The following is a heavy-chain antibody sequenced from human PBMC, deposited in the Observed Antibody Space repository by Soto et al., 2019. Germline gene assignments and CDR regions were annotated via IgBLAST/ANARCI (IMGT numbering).Heavy chain of an antibody. Sequence: PGGSLRLSCAGSGFTFRNSEMFWVRQAPGKGLEWVSKINYSGSNIYYPKSVKGRFTISRYNAKNSLYLQMNSLTDEDTAIYFCASEALCGADCYFFEYWGPGTLVTVSS. J-gene: IGHJ4*02. CDR1: GFTFRNSE. CDR2: INYSGSNI. V-gene: IGHV3-48*03. CDR3: ASEALCGADCYFFEY. D-gene: IGHD2-21*02.